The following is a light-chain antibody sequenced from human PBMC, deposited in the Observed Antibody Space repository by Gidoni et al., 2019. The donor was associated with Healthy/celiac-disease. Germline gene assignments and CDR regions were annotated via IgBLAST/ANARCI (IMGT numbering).Light chain of an antibody. Sequence: QSALTQPASVSGSPGQSITISCTGTSSAVGGDNYVSWYQQHPGKAPKLMIYGVSNRPSGVSNRFSGSKSGNTASLTISGLQAEDEADYYCSSYTSSSTPYVFGTGTKVTVL. J-gene: IGLJ1*01. V-gene: IGLV2-14*01. CDR1: SSAVGGDNY. CDR2: GVS. CDR3: SSYTSSSTPYV.